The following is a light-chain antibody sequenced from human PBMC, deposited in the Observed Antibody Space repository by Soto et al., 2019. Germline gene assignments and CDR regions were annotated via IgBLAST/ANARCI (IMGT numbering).Light chain of an antibody. V-gene: IGKV1-39*01. CDR2: EVP. CDR1: QSISRY. CDR3: QLSYNTPWT. J-gene: IGKJ1*01. Sequence: DIQMTQSPSSLSASVGDRVTITCRASQSISRYLNWYQQKPGKAPKVLIYEVPSLQSGVPSRFSGSGSGTDFTLTISSFELSDFETFYFQLSYNTPWTFGQGTKVEIK.